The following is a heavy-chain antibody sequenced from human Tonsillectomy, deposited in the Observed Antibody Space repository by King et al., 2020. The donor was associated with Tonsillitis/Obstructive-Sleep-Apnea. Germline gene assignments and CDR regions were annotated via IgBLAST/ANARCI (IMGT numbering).Heavy chain of an antibody. J-gene: IGHJ6*03. D-gene: IGHD3-3*01. CDR3: TRDEKRFLEWPNYYYYMDV. CDR1: GFTFGDYA. Sequence: VQLVESGGGLVQPGRSLRLSCTASGFTFGDYAMSWVRQAPGKGLEWVGFIRSKAYGGTTEYAASVKGRFTISRDDSKSIAYLQMNSLKTEDTAVYYCTRDEKRFLEWPNYYYYMDVWGKGTTVTVSS. CDR2: IRSKAYGGTT. V-gene: IGHV3-49*04.